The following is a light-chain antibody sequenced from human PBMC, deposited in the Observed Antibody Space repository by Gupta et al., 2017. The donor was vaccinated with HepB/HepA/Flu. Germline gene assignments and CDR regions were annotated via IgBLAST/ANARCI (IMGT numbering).Light chain of an antibody. Sequence: DIQMTQSPSTLSASIGDRVTVTCRASQSISSWLAWYQQKPGRAPNLLIYKATSLQTGVPSRFSGSGSGTEFTLTISVLQPEDFAAYYCQQYNSYPFTFGQGTKLEIK. CDR1: QSISSW. CDR3: QQYNSYPFT. V-gene: IGKV1-5*03. J-gene: IGKJ2*01. CDR2: KAT.